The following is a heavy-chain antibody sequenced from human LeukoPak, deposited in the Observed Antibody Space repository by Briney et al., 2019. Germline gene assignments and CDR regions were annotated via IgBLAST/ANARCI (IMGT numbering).Heavy chain of an antibody. CDR1: GFTFSSSA. CDR3: AKDGRGSFDY. Sequence: GGSLRLSCAASGFTFSSSAMRWLRQAPGKGLEWVAAISDSGGSTSYAVSVKGRFTISRDNSKNTLYLQMDSLRAEDTAVYYCAKDGRGSFDYWGQGTLVTVSS. D-gene: IGHD1-26*01. CDR2: ISDSGGST. J-gene: IGHJ4*02. V-gene: IGHV3-23*01.